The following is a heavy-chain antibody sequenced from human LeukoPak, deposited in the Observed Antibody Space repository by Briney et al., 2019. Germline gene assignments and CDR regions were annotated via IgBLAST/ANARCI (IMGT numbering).Heavy chain of an antibody. V-gene: IGHV3-23*01. CDR1: GFTFSSYG. D-gene: IGHD3-10*01. Sequence: PGGTLRLSCAASGFTFSSYGMSWVRQAPGKGLEWVSAISGNGGSTYYADSVKGLFAISRDTSKNTLYLQMNSLRAEDTAVYYCAKVGPSLVRGLIRGGARYYYNYMDVWGKGTTVTISS. CDR2: ISGNGGST. J-gene: IGHJ6*03. CDR3: AKVGPSLVRGLIRGGARYYYNYMDV.